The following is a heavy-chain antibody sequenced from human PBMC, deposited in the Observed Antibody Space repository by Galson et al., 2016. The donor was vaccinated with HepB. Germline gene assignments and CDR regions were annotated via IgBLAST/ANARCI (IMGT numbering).Heavy chain of an antibody. CDR1: DDSMTRPGYY. Sequence: TLSLTCSVSDDSMTRPGYYWTWIRQPPGGGLEWIGYIHYSGITFYNSSLRSRVIISLDMSKNLFTFRLTSVTAADTGVYYCARDGSYDSLAGFYNGWFDPWGQGTLVTVSS. J-gene: IGHJ5*02. CDR2: IHYSGIT. D-gene: IGHD3-9*01. CDR3: ARDGSYDSLAGFYNGWFDP. V-gene: IGHV4-31*03.